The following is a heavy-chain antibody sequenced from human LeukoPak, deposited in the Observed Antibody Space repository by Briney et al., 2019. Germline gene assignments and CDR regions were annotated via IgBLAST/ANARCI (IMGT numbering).Heavy chain of an antibody. V-gene: IGHV4-61*09. CDR1: GGSISSDSYY. CDR3: AREGVGGY. D-gene: IGHD3-10*01. J-gene: IGHJ4*02. Sequence: PSQTLSLTCTVSGGSISSDSYYWSRIRQPAGKGLEWIGHIYTSGSTNYNPSLKSRVTISVDTSKNQFSLKLSSVTAADTAVYYCAREGVGGYWGQGTLVTVSS. CDR2: IYTSGST.